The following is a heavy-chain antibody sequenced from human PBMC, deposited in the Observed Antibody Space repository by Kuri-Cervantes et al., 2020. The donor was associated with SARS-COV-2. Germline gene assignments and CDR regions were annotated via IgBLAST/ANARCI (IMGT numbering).Heavy chain of an antibody. J-gene: IGHJ3*02. Sequence: SETLSLTCTVSGGSVGSGTYYWSWIRQPPGKGLEWIGYIYYSGSTNYNPSLKSRVTISVDTSKNQFSLKLSSVTAADTAVYYCARAGEWLFGDAFDIWGQGTMVTVSS. CDR3: ARAGEWLFGDAFDI. D-gene: IGHD3-3*01. V-gene: IGHV4-61*01. CDR1: GGSVGSGTYY. CDR2: IYYSGST.